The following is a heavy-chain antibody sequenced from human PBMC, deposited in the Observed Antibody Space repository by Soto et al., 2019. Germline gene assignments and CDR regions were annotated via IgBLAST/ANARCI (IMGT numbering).Heavy chain of an antibody. CDR2: IIPIFGTA. J-gene: IGHJ6*02. CDR3: AGVRDSGYDSYYYYYGMDV. CDR1: GGTFSSYA. Sequence: GASVKVSCKASGGTFSSYAISWVRQAPGQGLEWMGGIIPIFGTANYAQKFQGRFTITADKSTSTAYMELSSLRSEDTAVYYCAGVRDSGYDSYYYYYGMDVWGQGTTVTVSS. V-gene: IGHV1-69*06. D-gene: IGHD5-12*01.